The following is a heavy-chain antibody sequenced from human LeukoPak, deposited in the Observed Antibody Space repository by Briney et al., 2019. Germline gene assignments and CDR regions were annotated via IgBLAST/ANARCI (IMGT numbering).Heavy chain of an antibody. V-gene: IGHV1-18*01. J-gene: IGHJ4*02. CDR1: GYTFTSYG. CDR3: AREAGGVGATRFDY. D-gene: IGHD1-26*01. CDR2: ISAYNGNT. Sequence: GASVKVSCKASGYTFTSYGISWVRQAPGQGLEWMGWISAYNGNTNYAQKLQGRVTMTTDTSTSTAYMELRCLKSDDTAVYYCAREAGGVGATRFDYWGQGTLVTVSS.